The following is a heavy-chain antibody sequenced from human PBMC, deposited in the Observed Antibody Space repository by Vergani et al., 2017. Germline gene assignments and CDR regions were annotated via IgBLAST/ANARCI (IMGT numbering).Heavy chain of an antibody. V-gene: IGHV1-46*03. CDR2: INPSGGHT. CDR3: ARGDYGILTCYRY. Sequence: QVQVVQSGAEVKKSGASVKVSCKTSGYTFSNYYMHWVRQAPGQGLEWMGIINPSGGHTNYAQKFQGRVTMTRDTSTSKVYMELSSLGSEDTAISYCARGDYGILTCYRYLGQGTLVTVSA. CDR1: GYTFSNYY. D-gene: IGHD3-9*01. J-gene: IGHJ4*02.